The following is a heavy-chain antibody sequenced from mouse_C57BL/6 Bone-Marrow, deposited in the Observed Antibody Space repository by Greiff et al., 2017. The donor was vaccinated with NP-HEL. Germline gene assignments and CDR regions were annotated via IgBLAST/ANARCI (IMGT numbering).Heavy chain of an antibody. J-gene: IGHJ2*01. V-gene: IGHV1-52*01. Sequence: VQLQQPGAELVRPGSSVKLSCKASGYTFTSYWMHWVKQRPIQGLEWIGNIDPSDSETHYNQKFKDKATLTVDKSSSTAYMQLSSLTSEDSAVYYCARSVYYYGSSLYYFDYWGQGTTLTVSS. CDR2: IDPSDSET. CDR3: ARSVYYYGSSLYYFDY. CDR1: GYTFTSYW. D-gene: IGHD1-1*01.